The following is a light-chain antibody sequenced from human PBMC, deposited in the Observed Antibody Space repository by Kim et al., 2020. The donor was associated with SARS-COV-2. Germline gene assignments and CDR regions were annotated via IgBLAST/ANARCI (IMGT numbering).Light chain of an antibody. J-gene: IGKJ1*01. V-gene: IGKV1-5*03. CDR1: QSISSW. CDR3: QQYGRYPWT. Sequence: DIQMTQSPSTLSASVGDTVTITCRASQSISSWLAWYQQKPGEAPKLLMYKASNLESGVPSRFSGSGSGTQFTLTISSLQPDDFATYYCQQYGRYPWTFGQGTKVDIK. CDR2: KAS.